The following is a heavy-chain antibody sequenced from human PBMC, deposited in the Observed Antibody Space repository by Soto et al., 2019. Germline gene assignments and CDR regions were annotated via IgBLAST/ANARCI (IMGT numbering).Heavy chain of an antibody. D-gene: IGHD3-22*01. Sequence: PGGSLRLSCAASGFTFSDYYMSWTRQAPGKGLEWVSYISSSGSIIYYADSVKGRFTISRDNAKNSLYLQLNSLRAEDTAVYYCARDLGYYASDGYFDYWGQGTLVTVSS. J-gene: IGHJ4*02. V-gene: IGHV3-11*01. CDR1: GFTFSDYY. CDR2: ISSSGSII. CDR3: ARDLGYYASDGYFDY.